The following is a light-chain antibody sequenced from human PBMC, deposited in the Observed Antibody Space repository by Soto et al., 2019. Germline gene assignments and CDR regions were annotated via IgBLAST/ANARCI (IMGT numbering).Light chain of an antibody. V-gene: IGKV3-11*01. CDR3: QQRNVWPPIT. J-gene: IGKJ5*01. CDR1: QSIHTS. CDR2: DST. Sequence: PASVSGSLGQSITLSCRASQSIHTSLAWYQQKSGKPPRLVIYDSTLRANGVPDRFGGSRSGTEFTLTINSLEPEDFAVYYCQQRNVWPPITFGQGTRLEIK.